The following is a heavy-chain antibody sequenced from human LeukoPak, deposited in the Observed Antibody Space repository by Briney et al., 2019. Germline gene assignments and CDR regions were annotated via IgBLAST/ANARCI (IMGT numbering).Heavy chain of an antibody. CDR2: ISGSGGST. D-gene: IGHD5-18*01. CDR1: GFTFSSYA. V-gene: IGHV3-23*01. J-gene: IGHJ4*02. Sequence: GGSLRLSCAASGFTFSSYAMSWVRQAPGKGLEWVSAISGSGGSTYYADSVKGRFTISRDNSKNTLYLQMNSLRAEGTAVYYCAKGPVGYSYGYWFDYWGQGTLVTVSS. CDR3: AKGPVGYSYGYWFDY.